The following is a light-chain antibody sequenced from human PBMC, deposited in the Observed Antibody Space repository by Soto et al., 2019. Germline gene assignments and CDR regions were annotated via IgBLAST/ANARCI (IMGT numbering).Light chain of an antibody. CDR3: QQFGNSPYT. CDR2: GAS. CDR1: QSVSSSY. Sequence: EIVLTQSPGTLSLSPGERATLSCRASQSVSSSYLAWYQQKPGQTPRLLIYGASSRATGIPDRFSGMGSGTDFTLTTSRLEPEDFAVYYCQQFGNSPYTFGQGTKLDIK. J-gene: IGKJ2*01. V-gene: IGKV3-20*01.